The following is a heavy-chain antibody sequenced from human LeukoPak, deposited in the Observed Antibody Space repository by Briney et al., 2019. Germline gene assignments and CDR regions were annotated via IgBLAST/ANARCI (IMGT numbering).Heavy chain of an antibody. Sequence: GGSLRLSCAASGFTFSDYYMAWIRQAPGKGLEWVGRIKSKTDGETTDYAAAVTGRFTISRDDSKNRLYLQMDSLKTEDTAVYYCTTEPRDWGRGTLVTVSS. J-gene: IGHJ1*01. CDR3: TTEPRD. CDR1: GFTFSDYY. CDR2: IKSKTDGETT. V-gene: IGHV3-15*01.